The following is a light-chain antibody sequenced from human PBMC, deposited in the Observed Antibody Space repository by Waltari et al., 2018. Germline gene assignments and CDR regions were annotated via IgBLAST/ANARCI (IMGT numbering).Light chain of an antibody. CDR2: DVS. CDR1: SGDVGGYKY. V-gene: IGLV2-14*03. Sequence: QSALTQPASVSGSPGQSITISCTGTSGDVGGYKYVSWYKQHPGKAPKLMIYDVSNRPAGVSDRFSGSKSGNTASLTISGLQAEDEADYYCSSYAGSYIYVFGSGTKVTVL. J-gene: IGLJ1*01. CDR3: SSYAGSYIYV.